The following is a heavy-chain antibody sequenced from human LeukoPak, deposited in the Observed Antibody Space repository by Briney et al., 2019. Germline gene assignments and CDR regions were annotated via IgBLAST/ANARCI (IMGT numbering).Heavy chain of an antibody. D-gene: IGHD6-13*01. Sequence: PSETLSLTCAVYGGSFSGYYWSWIRQPPGKGLEWIGEINHSGSTNYNPSLKSRVTISVDTSKNQFSLKLSSVTAADTAVYYCARGWAAAGTGYYFDYWGQGALVTVSS. CDR1: GGSFSGYY. CDR3: ARGWAAAGTGYYFDY. CDR2: INHSGST. J-gene: IGHJ4*02. V-gene: IGHV4-34*01.